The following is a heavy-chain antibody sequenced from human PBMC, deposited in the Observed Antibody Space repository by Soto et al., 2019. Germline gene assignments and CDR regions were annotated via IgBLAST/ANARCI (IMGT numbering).Heavy chain of an antibody. D-gene: IGHD3-3*01. J-gene: IGHJ4*02. V-gene: IGHV1-18*01. CDR1: GYTFNGYG. Sequence: GASVTVSCKDSGYTFNGYGSRWVRPAHGQGLEWMGWISAYNGNTNYAQKLQGRVTMTTDTSTSTAYMELRSLRSDDTAVYYCARAPIDFWSGRHDYWGQGTLVTVSS. CDR2: ISAYNGNT. CDR3: ARAPIDFWSGRHDY.